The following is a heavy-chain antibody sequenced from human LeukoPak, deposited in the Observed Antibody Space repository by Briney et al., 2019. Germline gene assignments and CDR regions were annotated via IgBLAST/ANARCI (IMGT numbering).Heavy chain of an antibody. CDR1: GYTFTSYY. CDR3: ARGSYSSGWIEYFQH. D-gene: IGHD6-19*01. Sequence: ASVKVSFKASGYTFTSYYMHWVRQAPGQGLEWMGIINPSGGSTSYAQKFQGRVTMTRDTSTSTVYMELSSLRSEDTAVYYCARGSYSSGWIEYFQHWGQGTLVTVSS. J-gene: IGHJ1*01. CDR2: INPSGGST. V-gene: IGHV1-46*01.